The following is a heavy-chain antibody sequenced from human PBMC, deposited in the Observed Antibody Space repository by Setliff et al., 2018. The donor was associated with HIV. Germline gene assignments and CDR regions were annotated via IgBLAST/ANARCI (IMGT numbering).Heavy chain of an antibody. D-gene: IGHD7-27*01. CDR1: GGSISRYY. V-gene: IGHV4-59*01. CDR2: IYYSGST. J-gene: IGHJ6*03. Sequence: SETLSLTCTVSGGSISRYYWSWIRQPPGKGLEWIGYIYYSGSTNYNPSLKSRVTISLDTSKNQFSLKLSSVTAADTAVYFCARGIDWGHFYYYYMDVWGKGTTVTVSS. CDR3: ARGIDWGHFYYYYMDV.